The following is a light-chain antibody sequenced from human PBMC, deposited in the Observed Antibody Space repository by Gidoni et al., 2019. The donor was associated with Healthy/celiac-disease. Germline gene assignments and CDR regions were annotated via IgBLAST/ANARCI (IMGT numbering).Light chain of an antibody. V-gene: IGKV3-15*01. Sequence: ELVMTQYPATQSVSPGERATLSCRASQSVSSNLAWYQQQPGQAPRLLIYGASTRATGIPARFSGSGSGTEFTLTISSLQSEDFAVYYCQQYNNWPRLFGPGTKVEIK. CDR2: GAS. J-gene: IGKJ3*01. CDR1: QSVSSN. CDR3: QQYNNWPRL.